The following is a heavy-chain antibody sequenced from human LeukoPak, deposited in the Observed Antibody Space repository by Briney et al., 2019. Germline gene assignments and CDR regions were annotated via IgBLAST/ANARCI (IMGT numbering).Heavy chain of an antibody. J-gene: IGHJ6*03. D-gene: IGHD1-26*01. CDR1: GFTFSSYW. CDR3: AREGSYFRYYYYYMDV. CDR2: IKQDGSEK. V-gene: IGHV3-7*01. Sequence: GGSLRLSCAASGFTFSSYWMSWVRQAPGKGLEWVANIKQDGSEKYYVDSVKGRFTISRDNAKNSLYLQMNSLRAEDTAVYYCAREGSYFRYYYYYMDVWGKGTTVTVSS.